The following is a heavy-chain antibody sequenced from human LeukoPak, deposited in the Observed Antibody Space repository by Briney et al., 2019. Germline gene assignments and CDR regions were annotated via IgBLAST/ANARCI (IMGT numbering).Heavy chain of an antibody. CDR3: SGAVIPAALLDVFNI. Sequence: PSETLSLTCAVYGGSFSGYYWSWIRQPPGKGLEWIGEINHSGSTNYNPSLKSRVTISVDTSKNQFSLKLSSVPAADTAVYYWSGAVIPAALLDVFNIWGKGTMATVS. D-gene: IGHD2-2*01. CDR1: GGSFSGYY. V-gene: IGHV4-34*01. J-gene: IGHJ3*02. CDR2: INHSGST.